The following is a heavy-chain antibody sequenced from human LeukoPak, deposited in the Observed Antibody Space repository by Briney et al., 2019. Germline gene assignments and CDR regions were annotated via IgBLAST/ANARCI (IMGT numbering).Heavy chain of an antibody. D-gene: IGHD6-13*01. CDR3: AREHYSSSFTTYSFDY. V-gene: IGHV3-53*01. Sequence: GGSLRLSCAASGFTVSSNYMGWVRKAPGKGLEGVSVIYSGSITYYADSVKGRFTISRENSKNTLYLQMNSLRAADSAVYYCAREHYSSSFTTYSFDYWGQGTLVTVSS. CDR2: IYSGSIT. J-gene: IGHJ4*02. CDR1: GFTVSSNY.